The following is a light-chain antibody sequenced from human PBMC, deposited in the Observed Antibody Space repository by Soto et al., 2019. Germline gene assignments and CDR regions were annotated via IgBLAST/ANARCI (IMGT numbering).Light chain of an antibody. CDR1: QSVNSY. Sequence: EIVLTQSPATLSLSPGERATLSCRASQSVNSYLAWYQQKPGQAPRLPISDASNRATGIPGRFSGSGSGTDFTLTISSLEPEDFAIYYCQQRTNWPSSTFGQGTRLEIK. CDR3: QQRTNWPSST. CDR2: DAS. J-gene: IGKJ5*01. V-gene: IGKV3-11*01.